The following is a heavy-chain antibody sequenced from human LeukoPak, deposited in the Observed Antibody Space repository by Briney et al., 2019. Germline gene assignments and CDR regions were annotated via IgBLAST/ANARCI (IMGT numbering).Heavy chain of an antibody. D-gene: IGHD3-3*01. V-gene: IGHV3-30*18. Sequence: PGGSLRLSCAASGFTLSSSVMHWVRQAPGKGLEWVAGISSDGNNKYYVDSVKGRFTISRDNSKNTLYLQMNSLRAEDTAVHYCAKVRVYYDFWSGLDYWGQGTLVTVSS. J-gene: IGHJ4*02. CDR2: ISSDGNNK. CDR3: AKVRVYYDFWSGLDY. CDR1: GFTLSSSV.